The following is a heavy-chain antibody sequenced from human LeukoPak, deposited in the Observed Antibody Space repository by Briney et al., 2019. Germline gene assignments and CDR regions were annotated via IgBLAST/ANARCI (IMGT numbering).Heavy chain of an antibody. D-gene: IGHD5-24*01. CDR3: ARDLFRNSRRDAYNPLGY. CDR1: GFAFSSYS. CDR2: ISSSSNYI. Sequence: GGSLRLSCAASGFAFSSYSMNWVRQAPGKGLEWVSSISSSSNYIYYADAVKGRFTISRDNAKNSLYLQMNSLRAEDTAVYYCARDLFRNSRRDAYNPLGYWGQGALVTVSS. V-gene: IGHV3-21*04. J-gene: IGHJ4*02.